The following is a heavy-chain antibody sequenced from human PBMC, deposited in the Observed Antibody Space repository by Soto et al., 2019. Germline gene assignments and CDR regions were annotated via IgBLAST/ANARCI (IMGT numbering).Heavy chain of an antibody. Sequence: QVQLVESGGGVVQPGRSLRLSCAASGFTFSSYGMHWVRQAPGKGLEWVAVISYDGSNKYYADSVKGRFTISRDNSKNXLYLQMNSLRAEDTAVYYCAKGNLWFGEPTIPFDIWGQGTMVTVSS. CDR3: AKGNLWFGEPTIPFDI. J-gene: IGHJ3*02. CDR2: ISYDGSNK. D-gene: IGHD3-10*01. V-gene: IGHV3-30*18. CDR1: GFTFSSYG.